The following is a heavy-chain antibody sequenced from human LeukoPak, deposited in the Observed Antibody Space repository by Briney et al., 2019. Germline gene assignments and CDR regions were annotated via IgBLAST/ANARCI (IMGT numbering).Heavy chain of an antibody. J-gene: IGHJ2*01. D-gene: IGHD4/OR15-4a*01. CDR2: ISAYNGNT. Sequence: ASVKVSCKASGYTFTIYGISWVRQAPGQGLEWMGWISAYNGNTNYAQKLQGRVTMTTDTSTSTAYMELRSLRSDDTAVYYCARTRTPSQAGAHGYFDLWGRGTLVTVSS. V-gene: IGHV1-18*01. CDR1: GYTFTIYG. CDR3: ARTRTPSQAGAHGYFDL.